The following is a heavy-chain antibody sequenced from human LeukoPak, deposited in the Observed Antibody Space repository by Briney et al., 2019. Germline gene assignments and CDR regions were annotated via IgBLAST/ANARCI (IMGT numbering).Heavy chain of an antibody. CDR2: INHSGST. Sequence: SSETLSLTCAVFGGSLSGRYWSRILQPPGKGLEWIGEINHSGSTNYNPSLKSRVTISLDTPKNQFSLEMSSATAADTAIYYCAAQWLVRHAFDIWGQGTMVTVSS. J-gene: IGHJ3*02. D-gene: IGHD6-19*01. CDR1: GGSLSGRY. CDR3: AAQWLVRHAFDI. V-gene: IGHV4-34*01.